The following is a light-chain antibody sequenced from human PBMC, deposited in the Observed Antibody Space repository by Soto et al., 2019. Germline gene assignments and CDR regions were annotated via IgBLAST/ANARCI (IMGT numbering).Light chain of an antibody. V-gene: IGLV1-36*01. Sequence: QSVLTQPPSVSGAPGQWVTISCTGSSSNFGAGFDVHWYQQLPGTAPKLLIYYDDLLPSGVSDRFSGSKSGTSASLAISGLQSEDEADYYCAAWDDSLNGLVFGGGTKLTVL. CDR1: SSNFGAGFD. CDR3: AAWDDSLNGLV. CDR2: YDD. J-gene: IGLJ2*01.